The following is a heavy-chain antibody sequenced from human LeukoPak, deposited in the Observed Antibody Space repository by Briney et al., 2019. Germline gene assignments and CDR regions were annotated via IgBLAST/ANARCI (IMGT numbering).Heavy chain of an antibody. CDR1: GYTFTSYG. D-gene: IGHD1-7*01. CDR3: ARGGSNWNYQYYFDH. V-gene: IGHV1-18*01. J-gene: IGHJ4*02. Sequence: ASVKVSCKASGYTFTSYGINWVRQAPGQGLEWMGWVSAYSGTTNYAQKFQGRVIMTTDTSTTTAYMELRGLRSDDTAVYYCARGGSNWNYQYYFDHWGQGTLVTVSS. CDR2: VSAYSGTT.